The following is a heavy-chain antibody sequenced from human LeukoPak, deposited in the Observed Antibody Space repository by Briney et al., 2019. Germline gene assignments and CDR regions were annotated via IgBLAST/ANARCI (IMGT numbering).Heavy chain of an antibody. CDR2: IIPIFGTA. CDR3: ARTSSGWYGNFDY. CDR1: GGTFSSYA. Sequence: ASVKVSCTASGGTFSSYAISWVRQAPGQGLEWMGGIIPIFGTANYAQKFQGRVTITTDESTSTAYMELSSLRSEDTAVYYCARTSSGWYGNFDYWGQGTLVTVSS. D-gene: IGHD6-19*01. V-gene: IGHV1-69*05. J-gene: IGHJ4*02.